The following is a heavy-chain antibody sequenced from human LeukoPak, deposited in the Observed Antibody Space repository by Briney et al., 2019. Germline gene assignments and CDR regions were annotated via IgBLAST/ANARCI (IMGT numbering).Heavy chain of an antibody. CDR2: IYYSGST. J-gene: IGHJ5*01. D-gene: IGHD3-22*01. CDR3: ARDSNYYDSSGYYNWFDS. V-gene: IGHV4-59*01. CDR1: GGSISSYY. Sequence: PSETLSLTCTVSGGSISSYYWRWIRQPPGKGLEWIGYIYYSGSTNYNPSLKSRVTISVDTSKNQFSLKLSSVTAADTAVYYCARDSNYYDSSGYYNWFDSWGQGTLVTVSS.